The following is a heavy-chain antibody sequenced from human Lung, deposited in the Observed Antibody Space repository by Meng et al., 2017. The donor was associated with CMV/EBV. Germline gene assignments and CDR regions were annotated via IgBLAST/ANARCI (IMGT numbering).Heavy chain of an antibody. Sequence: LSCAASGVTSSDYHMSWIRQTPGKGLEWLSHISSSGTTIYYADSVKGRVTISRDNAKNSLYLQMNSLRADDTAVYYCARDDGGSFLDYWGQGTLVTVSS. CDR1: GVTSSDYH. CDR2: ISSSGTTI. CDR3: ARDDGGSFLDY. V-gene: IGHV3-11*04. J-gene: IGHJ4*02. D-gene: IGHD4-23*01.